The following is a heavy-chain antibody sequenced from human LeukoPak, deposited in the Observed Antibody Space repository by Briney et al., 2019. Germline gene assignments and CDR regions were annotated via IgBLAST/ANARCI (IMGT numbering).Heavy chain of an antibody. J-gene: IGHJ3*02. V-gene: IGHV4-59*08. Sequence: SETLSLTCTVSGGSISSDYWSWIRQPRGNGLEGIGYIYYGGSTNYTPSLKSRVTISVDPSKNQFSLKLSSVTAAATAVYYCARHRRRQRNSSAHEDAFDIWGQGTMVTVSS. D-gene: IGHD6-25*01. CDR2: IYYGGST. CDR3: ARHRRRQRNSSAHEDAFDI. CDR1: GGSISSDY.